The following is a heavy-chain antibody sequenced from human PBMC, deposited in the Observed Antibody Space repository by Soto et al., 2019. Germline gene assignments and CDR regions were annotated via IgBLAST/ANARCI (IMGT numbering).Heavy chain of an antibody. J-gene: IGHJ3*02. D-gene: IGHD6-13*01. Sequence: EVQLEESGGDLVQPGGSLRLSCAASGFTLSAYWMTWVRQAPGKGLEWVANINRDGSKKFYLDSVRGRFTISRDNVGNSLYLQMESLRPDDTALYYCARDVSPGTSSLYLDAFDIWGQGTMVTVSS. CDR1: GFTLSAYW. CDR3: ARDVSPGTSSLYLDAFDI. V-gene: IGHV3-7*05. CDR2: INRDGSKK.